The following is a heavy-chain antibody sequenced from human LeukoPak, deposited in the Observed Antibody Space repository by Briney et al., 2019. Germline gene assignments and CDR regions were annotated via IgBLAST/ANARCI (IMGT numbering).Heavy chain of an antibody. V-gene: IGHV4-39*07. CDR2: VHYSGST. CDR1: GGSISSSSYF. CDR3: AREKIGLWYFDL. Sequence: SETLSLTCSVSGGSISSSSYFWGWIRQPPGKGLEWIASVHYSGSTNYNPSLKSRVTISVDTSKNQFSLKLSSVTAADTAVYYCAREKIGLWYFDLWGRGTLVTVSS. J-gene: IGHJ2*01. D-gene: IGHD3-22*01.